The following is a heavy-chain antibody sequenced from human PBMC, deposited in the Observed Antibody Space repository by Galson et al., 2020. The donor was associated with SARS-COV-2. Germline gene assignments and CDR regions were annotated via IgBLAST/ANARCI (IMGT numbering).Heavy chain of an antibody. CDR1: GGTFSSYA. CDR3: ARGLLYYDSSGYDPAPYYYYGMDV. Sequence: SVKVSCKASGGTFSSYAISWVRQAPGQGLEWMGGIIPIFGTANYAQKFQGRVTITADESTSTAYMELSSLRSEDTAVYYCARGLLYYDSSGYDPAPYYYYGMDVWGQGTTVTVSS. V-gene: IGHV1-69*13. D-gene: IGHD3-22*01. J-gene: IGHJ6*02. CDR2: IIPIFGTA.